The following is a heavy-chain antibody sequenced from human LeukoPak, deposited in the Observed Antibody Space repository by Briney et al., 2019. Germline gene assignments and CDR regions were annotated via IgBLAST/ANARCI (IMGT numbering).Heavy chain of an antibody. Sequence: SETLSLTCTVSGGSISSYYWSWIRPPPGKGLEWIGYIYYSGSTNYNPSLKSRVTISVDTSKNQFSLKLSSVTAADTAVYYCARRPPLGYFDYWGQGTLVTVSS. V-gene: IGHV4-59*08. CDR3: ARRPPLGYFDY. J-gene: IGHJ4*02. CDR2: IYYSGST. CDR1: GGSISSYY.